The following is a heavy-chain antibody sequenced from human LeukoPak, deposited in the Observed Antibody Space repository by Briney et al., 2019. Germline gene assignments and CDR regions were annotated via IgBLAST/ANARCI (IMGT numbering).Heavy chain of an antibody. Sequence: SETLSLTCTVSGGSVSSYYWSWIRQPAGKGLEWIGQIYTSESTNYNPSLKSRVTMSVDTSRNQFSLKLSSVTAADTAVYYCARGREPYCNGGTCFVYWGRGILVTVSS. J-gene: IGHJ4*02. CDR3: ARGREPYCNGGTCFVY. CDR2: IYTSEST. D-gene: IGHD2-15*01. V-gene: IGHV4-4*07. CDR1: GGSVSSYY.